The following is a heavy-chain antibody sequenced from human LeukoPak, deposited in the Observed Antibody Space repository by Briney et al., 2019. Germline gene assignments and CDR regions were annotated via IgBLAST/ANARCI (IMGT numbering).Heavy chain of an antibody. V-gene: IGHV3-66*02. CDR1: GFTFSSYW. Sequence: GGSLRLSCAASGFTFSSYWMHWVRQAPGKGLVWVSVIYSGGSTYYADSAKGRFTISRDNSKNTLYLQMNSLRAEDTAVYYCGSGSSSWSPFDYWGQGTLVTVSS. J-gene: IGHJ4*02. CDR3: GSGSSSWSPFDY. CDR2: IYSGGST. D-gene: IGHD6-13*01.